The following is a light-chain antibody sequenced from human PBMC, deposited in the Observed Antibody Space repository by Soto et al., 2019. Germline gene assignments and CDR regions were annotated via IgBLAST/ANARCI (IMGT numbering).Light chain of an antibody. CDR1: QSVSSSY. Sequence: EIVLTQSPDTLSLSPGERATLYCRASQSVSSSYLAWYQQKPGQAPRLLIYGASSRATGIPDRFSGSGSGTDFTLTISRLEPEDFAVYYCQQYGSSPKTFGQGTKLEIK. J-gene: IGKJ2*01. CDR3: QQYGSSPKT. V-gene: IGKV3-20*01. CDR2: GAS.